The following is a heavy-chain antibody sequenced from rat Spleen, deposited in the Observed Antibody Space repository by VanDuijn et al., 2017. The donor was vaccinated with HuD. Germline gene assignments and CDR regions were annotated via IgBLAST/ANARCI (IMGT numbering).Heavy chain of an antibody. Sequence: EVQLVASGGGLVLPGRSLKLSCATSGFSFSNYGMAWVRQAPRKGLEWVAYISNDGGSTYYRDTVKGRFTISRANSENTVYLQMNSLRSEDTATYYCAVAGYGYWGQGVMVTVSS. CDR3: AVAGYGY. J-gene: IGHJ2*01. CDR1: GFSFSNYG. CDR2: ISNDGGST. D-gene: IGHD4-3*01. V-gene: IGHV5S13*01.